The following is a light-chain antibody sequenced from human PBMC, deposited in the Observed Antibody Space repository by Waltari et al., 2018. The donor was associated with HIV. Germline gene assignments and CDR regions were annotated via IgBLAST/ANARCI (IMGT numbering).Light chain of an antibody. J-gene: IGKJ5*01. V-gene: IGKV2-28*01. Sequence: DIVMTQSPLSLPVTPGEPASISCRSSQSLLTSNGFNYLDWYLQKPGQSHRLLIYLGSDRAPGVPDRFSGSGSGTDFTLKISRVEAEDVGVYYCMQALQTPLITFGQGTRLEIK. CDR2: LGS. CDR1: QSLLTSNGFNY. CDR3: MQALQTPLIT.